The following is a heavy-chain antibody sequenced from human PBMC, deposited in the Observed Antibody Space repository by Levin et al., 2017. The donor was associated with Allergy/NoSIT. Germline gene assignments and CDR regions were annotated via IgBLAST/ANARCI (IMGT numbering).Heavy chain of an antibody. CDR3: ARELEGVSGYTPDCCVDV. Sequence: SETLSLTCSVSGDSISRGVYYWSWIRQPAGEGLEWIGRIYVTGSTTYNPSLNSRVTISLDTSKDHVSLKINSVTAADTAVYYCARELEGVSGYTPDCCVDVWGTGTTVTVSS. V-gene: IGHV4-61*02. CDR1: GDSISRGVYY. CDR2: IYVTGST. D-gene: IGHD5-12*01. J-gene: IGHJ6*04.